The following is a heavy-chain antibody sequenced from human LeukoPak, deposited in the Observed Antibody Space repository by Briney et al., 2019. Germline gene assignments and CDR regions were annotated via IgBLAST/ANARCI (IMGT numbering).Heavy chain of an antibody. Sequence: SETLSLTCAVYGGSFSGYYWSWIRQPPGKGLEWIGEINHSGSTNYNPSLKSRVTISVDTSKNQFPLKLSSVTAADTAVYYCARALLSMVRGATWYFDLWGRGTLVTVSS. CDR2: INHSGST. J-gene: IGHJ2*01. CDR3: ARALLSMVRGATWYFDL. V-gene: IGHV4-34*01. D-gene: IGHD3-10*01. CDR1: GGSFSGYY.